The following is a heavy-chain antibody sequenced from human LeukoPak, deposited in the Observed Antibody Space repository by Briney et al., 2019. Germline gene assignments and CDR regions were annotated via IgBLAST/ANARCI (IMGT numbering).Heavy chain of an antibody. CDR1: GYTFTGYY. Sequence: ASVKVSCKASGYTFTGYYMHWVRQAPGQGLEWMGRINPNSGGTNYAQKFQGRVTMTRDTSISTAYMELSRLRSDDTAVYYCAKTSPIVGSPLDYWGQGTLVTVSP. J-gene: IGHJ4*02. CDR3: AKTSPIVGSPLDY. D-gene: IGHD1-26*01. V-gene: IGHV1-2*06. CDR2: INPNSGGT.